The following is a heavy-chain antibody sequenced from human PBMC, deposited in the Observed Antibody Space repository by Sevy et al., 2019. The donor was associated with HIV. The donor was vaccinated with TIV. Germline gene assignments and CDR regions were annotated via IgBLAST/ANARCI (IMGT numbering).Heavy chain of an antibody. V-gene: IGHV3-21*01. CDR2: ISCSSSYI. J-gene: IGHJ4*02. CDR1: GFTFSSYS. Sequence: GGSLRLSCAASGFTFSSYSMNWVRQAPGKGLEWVSSISCSSSYIYYADSVKGRFTISRDNAKNSLYLQMNSLRAEDTAVYYCARGPLTYYYDSSGYYYAYYFDYWGQGTLVTVSS. CDR3: ARGPLTYYYDSSGYYYAYYFDY. D-gene: IGHD3-22*01.